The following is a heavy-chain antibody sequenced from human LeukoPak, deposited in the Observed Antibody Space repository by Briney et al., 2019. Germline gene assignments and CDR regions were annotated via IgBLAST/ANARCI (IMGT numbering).Heavy chain of an antibody. D-gene: IGHD3-3*01. Sequence: SETLSLTCTVSGGSISSYYWSWIRQPAGKGLEWIGRIYTSGSTNYNPSLTSRVTMSVDTSKNQFSLKLSSVTAADTAVYYCARERAYVIIVYYTIWTPPFFSCGQGTPGTVSS. CDR2: IYTSGST. CDR1: GGSISSYY. J-gene: IGHJ5*02. V-gene: IGHV4-4*07. CDR3: ARERAYVIIVYYTIWTPPFFS.